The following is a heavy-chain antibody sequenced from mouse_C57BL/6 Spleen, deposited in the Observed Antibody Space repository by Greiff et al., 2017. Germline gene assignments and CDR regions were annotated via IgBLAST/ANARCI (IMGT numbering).Heavy chain of an antibody. Sequence: QVQLQQSGAELVRPGASVTLSCKASGYTFTDYEMHWVKQTPVHGLEWIGAIDPETGGTAYNQKFKGKATLTADKSSSTAYMELRSLTSEDSAVYYYTRNYLYFDYWGQGTTLTVSS. CDR1: GYTFTDYE. CDR2: IDPETGGT. J-gene: IGHJ2*01. CDR3: TRNYLYFDY. V-gene: IGHV1-15*01.